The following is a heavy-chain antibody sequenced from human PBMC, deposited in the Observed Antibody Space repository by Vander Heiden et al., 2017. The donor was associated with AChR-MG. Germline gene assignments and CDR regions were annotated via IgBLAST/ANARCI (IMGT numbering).Heavy chain of an antibody. V-gene: IGHV3-9*01. J-gene: IGHJ4*02. CDR2: ISWNSGSI. D-gene: IGHD1-26*01. CDR3: AKGQLLYSRGHFDY. CDR1: GFTFDDYA. Sequence: EVQLVASGGGLVQPCRSLKLSCAASGFTFDDYAMHWVRQAPGKGLEWVSGISWNSGSIGYADSVKGRFTISRDNAKNSLYLQMNSLRAEDTALYYCAKGQLLYSRGHFDYWGQGTLVTVSS.